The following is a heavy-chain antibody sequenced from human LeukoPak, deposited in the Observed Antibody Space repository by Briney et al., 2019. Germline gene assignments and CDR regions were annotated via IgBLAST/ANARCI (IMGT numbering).Heavy chain of an antibody. CDR2: ISSSSSYI. CDR1: GFTFSSYS. V-gene: IGHV3-21*01. Sequence: GGSLRLSCAASGFTFSSYSMNWVRQAPGKGLEWVSSISSSSSYIYYADSVKSRFTISRDNAKNSLYLQMNSLRAEDTAVYYCAREAEAVAGYFDYWGQGTLVTVSS. CDR3: AREAEAVAGYFDY. J-gene: IGHJ4*02. D-gene: IGHD6-19*01.